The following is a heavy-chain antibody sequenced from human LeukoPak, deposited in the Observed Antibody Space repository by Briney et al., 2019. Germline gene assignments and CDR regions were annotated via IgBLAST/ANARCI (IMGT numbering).Heavy chain of an antibody. D-gene: IGHD4/OR15-4a*01. CDR2: IKQDGSEK. V-gene: IGHV3-7*01. J-gene: IGHJ4*02. CDR1: GFTFSNYW. Sequence: GGSLRLSCAASGFTFSNYWMSWVRQAPGEGLEWVANIKQDGSEKYYVDSVKGRFTISRDNAKNSLYLQMNSLRAEDTALSYCARDDYGGTRYWGQGTLVTVSS. CDR3: ARDDYGGTRY.